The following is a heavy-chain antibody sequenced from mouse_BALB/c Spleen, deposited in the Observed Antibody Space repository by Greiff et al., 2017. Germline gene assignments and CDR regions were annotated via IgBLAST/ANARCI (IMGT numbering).Heavy chain of an antibody. J-gene: IGHJ3*01. CDR1: GFSLTSYG. CDR2: IWAGGST. D-gene: IGHD2-2*01. CDR3: ARGGYY. Sequence: VQLQQSGPGLVAPSQSLSITCTVSGFSLTSYGVHWVRQPPGKGLEWLGVIWAGGSTNYNSALMSRLSISKDNSKSQVFLKMNSLHTDDTAMYYCARGGYYWGQGTLVTVSA. V-gene: IGHV2-9*02.